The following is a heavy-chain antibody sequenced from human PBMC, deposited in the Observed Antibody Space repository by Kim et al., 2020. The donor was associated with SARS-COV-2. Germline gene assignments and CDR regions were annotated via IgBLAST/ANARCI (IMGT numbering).Heavy chain of an antibody. V-gene: IGHV1-18*01. CDR3: ARDLHYYDSSGTLDY. D-gene: IGHD3-22*01. J-gene: IGHJ4*02. Sequence: KLHGRVTMTTDTSTSTAYMELRSLRSDDTAVYYCARDLHYYDSSGTLDYWGQGTLVTVSS.